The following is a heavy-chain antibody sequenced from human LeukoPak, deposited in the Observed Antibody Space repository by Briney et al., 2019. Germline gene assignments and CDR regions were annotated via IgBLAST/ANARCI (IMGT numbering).Heavy chain of an antibody. CDR2: INPDSGGT. CDR1: GYTFTTYV. CDR3: ARVAYSSNWYFDY. V-gene: IGHV1-2*02. D-gene: IGHD6-13*01. J-gene: IGHJ4*02. Sequence: EASVKVSCKTSGYTFTTYVFNWVRQAPGQGLEWMGWINPDSGGTNYAQNFQGRVTLTRDTSTSTAYMELSRLRSDDTAVYYCARVAYSSNWYFDYWGQGTLVTVSS.